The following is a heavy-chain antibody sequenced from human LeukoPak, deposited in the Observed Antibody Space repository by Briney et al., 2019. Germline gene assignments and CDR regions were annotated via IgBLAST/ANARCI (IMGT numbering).Heavy chain of an antibody. Sequence: SETLSLTCTASGDSISSISHYWGWIRQPPGKGLEWIGTIYYSGSTYYNPSLKSRVTISADTSKNQFSLKLSSVTAADTAVYYCARRKNSGYDFDYWGQGTLVTVSS. V-gene: IGHV4-39*01. CDR1: GDSISSISHY. D-gene: IGHD5-12*01. CDR2: IYYSGST. CDR3: ARRKNSGYDFDY. J-gene: IGHJ4*02.